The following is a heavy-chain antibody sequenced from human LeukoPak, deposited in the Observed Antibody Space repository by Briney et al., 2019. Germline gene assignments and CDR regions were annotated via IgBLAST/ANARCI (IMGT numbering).Heavy chain of an antibody. V-gene: IGHV4-61*09. J-gene: IGHJ4*02. CDR3: ARGWGSSSWFPFDY. CDR2: IHTSGNT. D-gene: IGHD6-13*01. Sequence: SQTLSLTCTVSGGSISSGSYCWSWIRQPAGKGLEWIGHIHTSGNTNYNSSLKSRVTISVDTSKNQFSLKLSSVTAADTAVYYCARGWGSSSWFPFDYWGQGTPVTVSS. CDR1: GGSISSGSYC.